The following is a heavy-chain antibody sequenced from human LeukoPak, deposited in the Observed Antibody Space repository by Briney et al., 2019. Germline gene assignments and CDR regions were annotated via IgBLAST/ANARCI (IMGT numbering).Heavy chain of an antibody. Sequence: QPGGSLRLSCAASGFTFSDYYMSWVRQAPGKGLEWVSVIYSGGSTYYSDSVKGRFTISRDNSKNTLYLQMNSLRAEDTAVYYCAREVRETTVVTQYYFDYWGQGTLVTVSS. CDR1: GFTFSDYY. CDR3: AREVRETTVVTQYYFDY. D-gene: IGHD4-23*01. J-gene: IGHJ4*02. V-gene: IGHV3-66*01. CDR2: IYSGGST.